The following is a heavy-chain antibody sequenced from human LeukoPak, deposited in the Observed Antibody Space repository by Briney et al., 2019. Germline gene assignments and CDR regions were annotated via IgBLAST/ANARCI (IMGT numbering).Heavy chain of an antibody. CDR1: GGTFSSYA. Sequence: GASVKVSCKASGGTFSSYAISWVRQAPGQGLEWMGGIIPIFGTANYAQKFQGRVTITADEPTSTAYMELSSLRSEDTAVYYCAREYDGGNDYWGQGTLVTVSS. D-gene: IGHD4-23*01. V-gene: IGHV1-69*13. CDR2: IIPIFGTA. CDR3: AREYDGGNDY. J-gene: IGHJ4*02.